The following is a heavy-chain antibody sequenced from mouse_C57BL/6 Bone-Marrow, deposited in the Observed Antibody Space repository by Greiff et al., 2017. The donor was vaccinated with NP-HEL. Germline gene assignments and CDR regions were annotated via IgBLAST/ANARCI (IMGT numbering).Heavy chain of an antibody. CDR2: ISSGSSTI. Sequence: EVKLMESGGGLVKPGGSLKLSCAASGFTFSDYGMHWVRQAPEKGLEWVAYISSGSSTIYYADTVKGRFTISRDNAKNTLFLQMTSLRSEDTAMYYCARPTTVVATSYFDYWGQGTTLTVSS. D-gene: IGHD1-1*01. J-gene: IGHJ2*01. CDR3: ARPTTVVATSYFDY. V-gene: IGHV5-17*01. CDR1: GFTFSDYG.